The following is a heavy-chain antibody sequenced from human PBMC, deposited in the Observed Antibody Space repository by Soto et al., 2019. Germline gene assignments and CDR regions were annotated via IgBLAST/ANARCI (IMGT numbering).Heavy chain of an antibody. CDR1: GGSISSSSYY. CDR3: ARQSLGPYFDY. D-gene: IGHD3-16*01. V-gene: IGHV4-39*01. CDR2: IYYSGST. J-gene: IGHJ4*02. Sequence: SETLSLTCTVSGGSISSSSYYWGWIRQPPGKGLEWIGSIYYSGSTYYNPSLKSRVTISVDTSKNQFSLKLSSVTAADTAVYYCARQSLGPYFDYWGQGTLVTVSS.